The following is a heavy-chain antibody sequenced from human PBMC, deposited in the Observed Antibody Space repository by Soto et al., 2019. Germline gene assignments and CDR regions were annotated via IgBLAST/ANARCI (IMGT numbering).Heavy chain of an antibody. J-gene: IGHJ6*03. D-gene: IGHD2-2*01. CDR1: GFTFGSYA. Sequence: EVQLLESGGGLVQPGGSLRLSCVVSGFTFGSYAISWVRQAPEKGPEWVAILGGNGFTTYYADSVKGRSTISGDKSKSTLFLQMNSLTADDTGVYYCAKALRPSLNFFYYMDVWGRGTYVTVSS. CDR3: AKALRPSLNFFYYMDV. CDR2: LGGNGFTT. V-gene: IGHV3-23*01.